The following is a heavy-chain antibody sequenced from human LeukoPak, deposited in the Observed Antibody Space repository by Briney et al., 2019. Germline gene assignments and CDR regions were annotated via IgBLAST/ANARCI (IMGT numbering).Heavy chain of an antibody. Sequence: SETLSLTCTVSGGSISSNYWSWIRQPPGRGLEWIGYIYYSGSTNYNPSLKSRVTISADTSKNQFSLKVSSVTAADTGVYYCARGNWFDPWGQGTLVTVSS. V-gene: IGHV4-59*01. CDR3: ARGNWFDP. CDR1: GGSISSNY. CDR2: IYYSGST. J-gene: IGHJ5*02.